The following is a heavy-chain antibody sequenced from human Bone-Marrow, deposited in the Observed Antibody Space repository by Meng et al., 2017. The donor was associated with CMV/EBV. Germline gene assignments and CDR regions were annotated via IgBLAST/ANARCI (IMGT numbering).Heavy chain of an antibody. CDR3: ARVGYSNYAVSYNWFDP. CDR1: GFTVSSNY. Sequence: GESLKISCAASGFTVSSNYMSWVRQAPGKGLEWVSVIYSGGSTYYADSVKGRFTISRDNSKNTLYLQMNSLRAEDTAVYYCARVGYSNYAVSYNWFDPWGQGNLVNVAS. CDR2: IYSGGST. D-gene: IGHD4-11*01. J-gene: IGHJ5*02. V-gene: IGHV3-53*01.